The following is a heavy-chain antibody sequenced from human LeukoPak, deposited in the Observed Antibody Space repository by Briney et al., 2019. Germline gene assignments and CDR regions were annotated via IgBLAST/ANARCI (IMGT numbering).Heavy chain of an antibody. V-gene: IGHV3-11*04. CDR2: ISSSGSTI. Sequence: GGSLRLSCAASGFTFSDYYMSWIRQAPGKGLEWVSYISSSGSTIYYADSVKGRFTISRDNAKNSLYLQMNSLGAEDTAVYYCARELYYYDSSGYFPVGYWGQGTLVTVSS. CDR1: GFTFSDYY. D-gene: IGHD3-22*01. CDR3: ARELYYYDSSGYFPVGY. J-gene: IGHJ4*02.